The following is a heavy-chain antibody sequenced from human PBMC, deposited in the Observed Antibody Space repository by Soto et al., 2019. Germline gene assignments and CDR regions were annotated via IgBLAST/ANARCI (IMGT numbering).Heavy chain of an antibody. J-gene: IGHJ4*02. CDR2: IIPIFGTA. CDR1: GGTFSSYA. Sequence: QVQLVQSRAEVKKPGSSVKVSCKASGGTFSSYAISWVRQAPGQGLEWMGGIIPIFGTANYAQKFQGRVTITADESTGTAYMELSSLRSKDTAVYYCAQGGDGYNLGYFDYWGQGTLVTVSS. CDR3: AQGGDGYNLGYFDY. D-gene: IGHD5-12*01. V-gene: IGHV1-69*01.